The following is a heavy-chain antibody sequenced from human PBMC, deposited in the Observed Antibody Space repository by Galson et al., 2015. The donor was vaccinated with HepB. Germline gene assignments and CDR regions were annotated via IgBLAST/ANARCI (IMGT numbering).Heavy chain of an antibody. V-gene: IGHV3-43*01. J-gene: IGHJ4*02. D-gene: IGHD3/OR15-3a*01. CDR1: GFTFDDYT. Sequence: SLRLSCAASGFTFDDYTMHWVRQAPGKGLEWVSLISWDGGSTYYADSVKGRFTISRDNSKNSLYLQMNSLRTEDTALYYCAKAGGTGYSLFDYWGQGTLVTVSS. CDR2: ISWDGGST. CDR3: AKAGGTGYSLFDY.